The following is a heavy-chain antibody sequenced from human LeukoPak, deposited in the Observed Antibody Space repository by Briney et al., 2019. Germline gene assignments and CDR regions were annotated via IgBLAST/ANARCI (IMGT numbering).Heavy chain of an antibody. V-gene: IGHV4-34*01. J-gene: IGHJ4*02. CDR3: ARGRGYCSGGSCSHHDY. CDR2: INHSGST. CDR1: GGSFSGYY. D-gene: IGHD2-15*01. Sequence: SETLSLTCAVYGGSFSGYYWSWIRQPPGKGLEWIGEINHSGSTNYNPSLKSRVTISVDTSKNQFSLKLSSVTAADTAVYYCARGRGYCSGGSCSHHDYWGQGTLVTVSS.